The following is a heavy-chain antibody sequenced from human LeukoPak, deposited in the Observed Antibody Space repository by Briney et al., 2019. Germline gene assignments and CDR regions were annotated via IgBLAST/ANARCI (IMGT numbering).Heavy chain of an antibody. Sequence: GGSLRLSCAASGFTFSSYSMNWVRQAPGKGLERVSSISSSSSYIYYADSVKGRFTISRDNAKNSLYLQMNSLRAEDTAVYYCARSRSDYDFWSGYSGYFDYWGQGTLVTVSS. D-gene: IGHD3-3*01. V-gene: IGHV3-21*01. J-gene: IGHJ4*02. CDR2: ISSSSSYI. CDR3: ARSRSDYDFWSGYSGYFDY. CDR1: GFTFSSYS.